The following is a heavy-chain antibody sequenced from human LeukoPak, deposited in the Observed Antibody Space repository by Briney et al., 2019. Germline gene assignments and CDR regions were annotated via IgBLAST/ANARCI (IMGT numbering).Heavy chain of an antibody. J-gene: IGHJ4*02. V-gene: IGHV4-59*01. D-gene: IGHD6-19*01. CDR2: IYYSGST. CDR3: ARSERYNSGWYFYFDY. CDR1: VGSISTYY. Sequence: SETLSLTCTVSVGSISTYYWSWIRQPPGKGLEWIGYIYYSGSTNYNPSLKSRVTISVDTSKNQFSLNLSTVTAADTAVYYCARSERYNSGWYFYFDYWGQGTLVTVSS.